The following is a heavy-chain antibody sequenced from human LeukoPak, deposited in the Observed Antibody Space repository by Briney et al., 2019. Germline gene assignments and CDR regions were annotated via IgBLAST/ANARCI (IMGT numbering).Heavy chain of an antibody. CDR1: GFTISSYA. CDR3: AKVVGATTRGYTDF. J-gene: IGHJ4*02. CDR2: ISGSGGST. D-gene: IGHD1-26*01. V-gene: IGHV3-23*01. Sequence: AGTLRLSCAASGFTISSYAMSGLRQAPGQGLEGVSTISGSGGSTYHAYSVRGRFTISRDNSKSTLYLQMNSRSAEETAVYYCAKVVGATTRGYTDFWGQGTLVSLSS.